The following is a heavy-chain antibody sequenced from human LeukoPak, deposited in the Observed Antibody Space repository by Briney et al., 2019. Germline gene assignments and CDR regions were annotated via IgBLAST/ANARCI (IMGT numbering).Heavy chain of an antibody. Sequence: PSETLPLTCAVYGGSFSGYDWGWIRQPPGKGLEWIGSIYYSGSTYYNPSLKSRVTISVDTSKNQFSLKLSSVTAADTAVYYCARAPPYHYDSTCNAFDIWGQGTMVTVSS. CDR3: ARAPPYHYDSTCNAFDI. J-gene: IGHJ3*02. V-gene: IGHV4-39*01. CDR1: GGSFSGYD. D-gene: IGHD3-22*01. CDR2: IYYSGST.